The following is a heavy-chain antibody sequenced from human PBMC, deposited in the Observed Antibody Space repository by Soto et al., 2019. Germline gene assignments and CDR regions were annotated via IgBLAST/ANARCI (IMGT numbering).Heavy chain of an antibody. Sequence: GGSLRLSCSASGFTFSSYAMHWVRQAPGKGLEYVSAISSNGGSTYYADSVKGRFTISRDNSKNTLYLQMSSLRAEDTAVYYCVKGSSGYDFWTPGRFDPWGQGTLVTVSS. V-gene: IGHV3-64D*06. CDR2: ISSNGGST. CDR3: VKGSSGYDFWTPGRFDP. D-gene: IGHD3-3*01. J-gene: IGHJ5*02. CDR1: GFTFSSYA.